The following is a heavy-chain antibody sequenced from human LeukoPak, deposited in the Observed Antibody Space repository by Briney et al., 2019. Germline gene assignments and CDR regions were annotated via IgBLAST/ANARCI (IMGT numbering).Heavy chain of an antibody. CDR1: GGSISSGSYY. CDR2: IYTSGST. J-gene: IGHJ4*02. CDR3: ARGQKYRNGYTVTELGSGYFDY. V-gene: IGHV4-61*02. D-gene: IGHD5-18*01. Sequence: SETLSLTCTVSGGSISSGSYYWSWIRQPAGKGLEWIGRIYTSGSTNYNPSLKSRVTISVDTSKNQFSLTLSSVTAADTAVYYCARGQKYRNGYTVTELGSGYFDYWGQGTLVTVSS.